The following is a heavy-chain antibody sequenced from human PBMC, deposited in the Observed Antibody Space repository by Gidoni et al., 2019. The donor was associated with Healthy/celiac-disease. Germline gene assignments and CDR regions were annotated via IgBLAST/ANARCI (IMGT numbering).Heavy chain of an antibody. CDR2: ISYDGSNK. J-gene: IGHJ4*02. CDR1: GFTFSSYG. Sequence: QVQLVESGGGVVQPGRSLRLSCAASGFTFSSYGMHWVRQAPGKGLEWVAVISYDGSNKYYADSVKGRFTISRDNSKNTLYLQMNSLRAEDTAVYYCAKDPGGQQLVRGAFDYWGQGTLVTVSS. CDR3: AKDPGGQQLVRGAFDY. D-gene: IGHD6-13*01. V-gene: IGHV3-30*18.